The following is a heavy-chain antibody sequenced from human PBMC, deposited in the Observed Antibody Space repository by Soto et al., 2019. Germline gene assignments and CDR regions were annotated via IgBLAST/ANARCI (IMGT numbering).Heavy chain of an antibody. CDR3: ARRSSWYTFDVYNWFDP. D-gene: IGHD6-13*01. CDR2: MNPNSGNT. V-gene: IGHV1-8*01. J-gene: IGHJ5*02. CDR1: GYTFTSYD. Sequence: ASVTVSCMDSGYTFTSYDINWVRQATRQGLEWMGWMNPNSGNTGYAQKFQGRVTMTRNTSISTAYMELSSLRSEDTAVYYCARRSSWYTFDVYNWFDPWGQGTLVTVSS.